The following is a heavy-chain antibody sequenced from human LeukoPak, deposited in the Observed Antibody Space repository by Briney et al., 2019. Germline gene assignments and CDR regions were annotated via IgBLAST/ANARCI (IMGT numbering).Heavy chain of an antibody. CDR1: GLTLSTYW. CDR2: INGDGSST. Sequence: GGSLRLSCEASGLTLSTYWIHWVRQGPGKGLEGVSRINGDGSSTSYAGSVKGRFTISRDNAKSTVYLQMNSLTAEDTAVYHCARAFCPGGSCYGRFDCWGQGTLVTVSS. D-gene: IGHD2-15*01. CDR3: ARAFCPGGSCYGRFDC. V-gene: IGHV3-74*01. J-gene: IGHJ4*02.